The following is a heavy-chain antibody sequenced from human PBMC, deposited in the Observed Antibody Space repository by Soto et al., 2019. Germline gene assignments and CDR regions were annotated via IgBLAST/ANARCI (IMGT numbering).Heavy chain of an antibody. CDR1: GCSISSYY. J-gene: IGHJ4*02. D-gene: IGHD4-17*01. Sequence: SETLSLICTVSGCSISSYYWGWSWQPPGKGLEWIGYIYYSGSTNYNPSLKSRVTISVDTSKNQFSLKLSSVTAADTAVYYCARVRSDYGVILDYWGQGTLITVSS. CDR3: ARVRSDYGVILDY. CDR2: IYYSGST. V-gene: IGHV4-59*01.